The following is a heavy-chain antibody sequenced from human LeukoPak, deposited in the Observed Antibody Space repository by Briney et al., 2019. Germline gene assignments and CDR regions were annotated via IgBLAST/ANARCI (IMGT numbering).Heavy chain of an antibody. V-gene: IGHV4-39*01. D-gene: IGHD3-3*01. CDR3: ARHVRFLEWLSSYYFDY. CDR2: IYYSGST. Sequence: SETLSPTCTVSGGSISSSSYYWGWIRQPPGKGLEWIGSIYYSGSTYYNPSLKSRVTISVDTSKSQFSLRLTSVTAADTAVYYCARHVRFLEWLSSYYFDYWGQGTLVTVSS. J-gene: IGHJ4*02. CDR1: GGSISSSSYY.